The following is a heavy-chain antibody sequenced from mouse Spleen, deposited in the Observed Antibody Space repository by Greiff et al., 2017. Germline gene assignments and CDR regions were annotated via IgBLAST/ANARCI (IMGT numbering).Heavy chain of an antibody. J-gene: IGHJ3*01. CDR1: GFTFSDYG. V-gene: IGHV5-17*01. Sequence: DVQLVESGGGLVKPGGSLTLSCGASGFTFSDYGMDWVRQAPEKGLEWVAYISRGSNTIYYADTVKGRFTISRDTAKNTLFLRMTSLRSEDTAMYYCAREGRQAWFAYWGQGTLVTVSA. CDR3: AREGRQAWFAY. CDR2: ISRGSNTI.